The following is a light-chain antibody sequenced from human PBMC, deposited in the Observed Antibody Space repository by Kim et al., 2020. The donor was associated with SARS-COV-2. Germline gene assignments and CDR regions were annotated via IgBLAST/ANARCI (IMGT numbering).Light chain of an antibody. CDR1: SLRSYY. J-gene: IGLJ2*01. V-gene: IGLV3-19*01. CDR3: QSRDSGGNVV. Sequence: SSELTQDPTVSVALGQTVRFTCQGDSLRSYYATWYQQKPRQAPVLVIYGRNNRPSGIPDRFFGSTSGNTASLTISGAQAEDEADFYCQSRDSGGNVVFGGGTKLTVL. CDR2: GRN.